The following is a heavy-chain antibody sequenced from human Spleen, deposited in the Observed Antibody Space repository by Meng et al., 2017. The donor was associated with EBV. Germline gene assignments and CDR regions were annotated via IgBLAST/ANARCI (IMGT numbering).Heavy chain of an antibody. CDR1: GASMSRDKW. J-gene: IGHJ4*02. CDR3: ASRYCPTTSCRQD. Sequence: VDLRAWVPYLSDPLGTLALPCLVSGASMSRDKWWSWVRQTPGKGLEWIGEIYHSGSPNYNPSPTSRVTILVDKSENQFSLKLSSVTAADTAVYYCASRYCPTTSCRQDWGQGTLVTVSS. CDR2: IYHSGSP. D-gene: IGHD2-2*01. V-gene: IGHV4-4*03.